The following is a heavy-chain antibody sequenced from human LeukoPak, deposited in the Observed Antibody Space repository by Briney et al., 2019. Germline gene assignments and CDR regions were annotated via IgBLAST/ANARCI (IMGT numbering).Heavy chain of an antibody. CDR1: GYSISSGYY. J-gene: IGHJ5*02. Sequence: SETLSLTCTVSGYSISSGYYWGWIRQPPGKGLEWIGSIYHSGSTYYNPSLKSRVTISVDTSTNQFSLKLSSVTAADTAVYYCARDPHSSGWYNWFDPWGQGTLVTVSS. CDR3: ARDPHSSGWYNWFDP. CDR2: IYHSGST. V-gene: IGHV4-38-2*02. D-gene: IGHD6-19*01.